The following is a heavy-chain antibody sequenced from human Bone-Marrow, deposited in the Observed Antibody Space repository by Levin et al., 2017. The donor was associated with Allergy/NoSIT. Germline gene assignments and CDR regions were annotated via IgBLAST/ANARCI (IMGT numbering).Heavy chain of an antibody. V-gene: IGHV3-23*01. CDR1: GFTFSSYA. D-gene: IGHD6-6*01. Sequence: GGSLRLSCAASGFTFSSYAMSWVRQAPGKGLEWVSAISGSGGSTYYADSVKGRFTISRDNSKNTLYLQMNSLRAEDTAVYYCAKDLKQLVCNYYYGMDVWGQGTTVTVSS. CDR2: ISGSGGST. CDR3: AKDLKQLVCNYYYGMDV. J-gene: IGHJ6*02.